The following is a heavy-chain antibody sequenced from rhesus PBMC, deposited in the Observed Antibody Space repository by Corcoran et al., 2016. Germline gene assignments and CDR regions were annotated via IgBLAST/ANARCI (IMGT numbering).Heavy chain of an antibody. V-gene: IGHV4-173*01. CDR3: ARDYNFWTGYYTGDAFDF. CDR1: GGSISSNY. CDR2: ISGSGGST. Sequence: QLQLQESGPGLVKPSETLSLTCAVSGGSISSNYWSWIRQPPGKGLEWIGRISGSGGSTDYNPSLKIRVTSSTDTSKNQFSLKLSSVTAADTAVYYCARDYNFWTGYYTGDAFDFWGQGLRVTVSS. D-gene: IGHD3-3*01. J-gene: IGHJ3*01.